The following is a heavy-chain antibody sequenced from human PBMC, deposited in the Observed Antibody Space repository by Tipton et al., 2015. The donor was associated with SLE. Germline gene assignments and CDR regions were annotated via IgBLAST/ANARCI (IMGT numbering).Heavy chain of an antibody. V-gene: IGHV1-69*01. CDR1: GGTFSSYA. D-gene: IGHD2-2*01. CDR3: ASRAPTDCSSTSCYDGYWYFDL. J-gene: IGHJ2*01. Sequence: QSGAEVKKPGSSVKVSCKASGGTFSSYAISWVRQAPGQGLEWMGGIIPIFGTANYAQKFQGRVTITADESTSTAYMELSSLRSEDTAVYYCASRAPTDCSSTSCYDGYWYFDLWGRGTLVTVSS. CDR2: IIPIFGTA.